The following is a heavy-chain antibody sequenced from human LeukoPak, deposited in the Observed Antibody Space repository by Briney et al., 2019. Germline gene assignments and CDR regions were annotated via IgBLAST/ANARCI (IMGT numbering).Heavy chain of an antibody. V-gene: IGHV3-13*01. J-gene: IGHJ2*01. CDR3: ARGDYYGSGSQISYWYFDL. CDR1: GFTFSSYD. CDR2: IGTAGDT. Sequence: GGSLRLSCAASGFTFSSYDMHWVRQATGKGLEWVSAIGTAGDTYYPGSVKGRFTISRENAKNSLYLQMNGLRAGDTAVYYCARGDYYGSGSQISYWYFDLWGRGTLVTVSS. D-gene: IGHD3-10*01.